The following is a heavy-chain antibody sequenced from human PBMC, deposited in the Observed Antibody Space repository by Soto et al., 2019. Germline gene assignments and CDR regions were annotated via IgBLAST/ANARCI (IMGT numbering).Heavy chain of an antibody. CDR3: AKDGGPAYWNSPGCAAEHVDY. CDR1: GFTFSNYA. D-gene: IGHD2-2*01. CDR2: VSYDGDNE. J-gene: IGHJ4*02. V-gene: IGHV3-30*18. Sequence: QVHLVESGGGVVQPGRSLRLSCVASGFTFSNYAMHWVRQAPGKGLEWVAIVSYDGDNEYYADSVRGRFFISRDNSRNTLDLQTSRLGHEDTAVYYCAKDGGPAYWNSPGCAAEHVDYWGRGTQVTFAS.